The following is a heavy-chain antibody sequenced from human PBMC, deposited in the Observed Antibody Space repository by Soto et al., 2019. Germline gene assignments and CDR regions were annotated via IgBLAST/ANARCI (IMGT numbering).Heavy chain of an antibody. CDR1: GYTFFKYF. V-gene: IGHV1-46*01. CDR2: INPSRGSA. CDR3: ARPLIGNTIDL. J-gene: IGHJ3*01. D-gene: IGHD1-7*01. Sequence: ASVKVSCKASGYTFFKYFIHWVRQAPGQGLEWIGIINPSRGSATYGPIFQGRVSLTTDMPTSTAYMELSSLRSEDTAIYYCARPLIGNTIDLWGQGTSVTVSS.